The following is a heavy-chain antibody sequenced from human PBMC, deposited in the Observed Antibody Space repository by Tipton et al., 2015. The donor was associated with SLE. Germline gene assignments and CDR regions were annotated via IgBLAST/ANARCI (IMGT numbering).Heavy chain of an antibody. V-gene: IGHV4-30-4*01. CDR3: ARDLRRAGPDAFDI. D-gene: IGHD5-24*01. Sequence: TLSLTCTVSGGSISSGDYYWSWIRQPPGKGLEWIGYIYYSGSTYYNPSLKNRVTISVDTSKNQFSLKLSSVTAADTAVYYCARDLRRAGPDAFDIWGQGTMVTVSS. CDR2: IYYSGST. CDR1: GGSISSGDYY. J-gene: IGHJ3*02.